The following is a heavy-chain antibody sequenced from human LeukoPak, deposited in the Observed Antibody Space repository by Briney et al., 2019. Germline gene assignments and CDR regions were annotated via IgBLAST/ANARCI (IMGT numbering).Heavy chain of an antibody. Sequence: GESLLITCKGSGYDFTTRWIGWVRQMPGKGLEWMGIIYPGDSDAQYSPSFQGQVTISADKSTSTAYLQWRSLKASDTAMYYCAIADGKYFPDRYRAEGTLVTVSS. V-gene: IGHV5-51*01. J-gene: IGHJ4*02. CDR3: AIADGKYFPDRY. CDR1: GYDFTTRW. D-gene: IGHD2/OR15-2a*01. CDR2: IYPGDSDA.